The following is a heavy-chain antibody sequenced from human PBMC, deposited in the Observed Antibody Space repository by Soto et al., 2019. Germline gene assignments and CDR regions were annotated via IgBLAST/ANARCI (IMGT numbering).Heavy chain of an antibody. CDR3: ARVRLSGSHPPEPLAG. CDR2: INEDGSEK. CDR1: GFTFSTFW. Sequence: GGSLRLSCVASGFTFSTFWMSWVRQAPGKGLEWVANINEDGSEKYYVDSVKGRFTISRDNAKNSLYLQMNDLRAEDTAVYYCARVRLSGSHPPEPLAGWGQGTLVPGAS. V-gene: IGHV3-7*01. D-gene: IGHD1-26*01. J-gene: IGHJ1*01.